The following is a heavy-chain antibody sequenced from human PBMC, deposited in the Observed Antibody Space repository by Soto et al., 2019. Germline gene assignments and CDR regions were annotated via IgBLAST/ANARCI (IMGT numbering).Heavy chain of an antibody. CDR2: VYHSGST. Sequence: SETLSLTCAFSCGSVSSSNWWSWVRQPPGKGLEWIGEVYHSGSTNYNPSLKSRVIISIDKSKNQFSLKLSSVTAADTAVYYCARRYQQLYSLQYYNGLDVWGQGTTVTVSS. D-gene: IGHD2-2*02. CDR1: CGSVSSSNW. CDR3: ARRYQQLYSLQYYNGLDV. V-gene: IGHV4-4*02. J-gene: IGHJ6*02.